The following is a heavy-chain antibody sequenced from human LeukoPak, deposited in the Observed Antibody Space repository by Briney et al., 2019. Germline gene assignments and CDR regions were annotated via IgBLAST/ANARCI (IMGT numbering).Heavy chain of an antibody. CDR2: ISSSSSLI. V-gene: IGHV3-21*01. J-gene: IGHJ6*03. D-gene: IGHD6-13*01. Sequence: GGSLRLSCAASGFTFSYYSMNWVRQAPGRGLEWVSCISSSSSLIFYSDSVRGRFTNSRDNAKSLLYLHMNSLRVEDTAVDCCAKVDSGDYSSSPVPYYNYYMNVWGKGTTVTVSS. CDR1: GFTFSYYS. CDR3: AKVDSGDYSSSPVPYYNYYMNV.